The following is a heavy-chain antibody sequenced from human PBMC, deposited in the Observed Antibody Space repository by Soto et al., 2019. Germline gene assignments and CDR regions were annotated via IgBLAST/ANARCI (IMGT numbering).Heavy chain of an antibody. J-gene: IGHJ4*02. Sequence: EVQLLESGGGLVQPGGSLRLSCAASGFTFSSYAMRWVRQAPVKGLEWVSAISGSGGSTYYADSVKGRFTISRDNSKNTLYLQMTSLRADDTAVYYCARRGSGSDYDYWGQGTLVTVSS. CDR3: ARRGSGSDYDY. CDR2: ISGSGGST. D-gene: IGHD1-26*01. V-gene: IGHV3-23*01. CDR1: GFTFSSYA.